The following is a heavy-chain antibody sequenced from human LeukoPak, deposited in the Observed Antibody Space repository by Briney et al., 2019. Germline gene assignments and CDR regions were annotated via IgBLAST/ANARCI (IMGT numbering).Heavy chain of an antibody. CDR2: IYPGDSDT. D-gene: IGHD3-10*01. V-gene: IGHV5-51*01. CDR3: AKTNRVKGYYGSGSYYLDS. Sequence: GESLKISCKGSGYSFTSYWIGWVRQMPGKGLEWMGIIYPGDSDTRYSPSFQGQATISVDKSTSTAYLQWSSLQASDTAMYYCAKTNRVKGYYGSGSYYLDSWGQGTLVTVSS. J-gene: IGHJ4*02. CDR1: GYSFTSYW.